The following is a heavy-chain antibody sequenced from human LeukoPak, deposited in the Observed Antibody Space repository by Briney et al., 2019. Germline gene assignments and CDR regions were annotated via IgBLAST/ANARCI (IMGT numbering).Heavy chain of an antibody. Sequence: ASVKVSCKASGYTFTSYDINWVRQATGQGLEWTGWMNPNSGNTGYAQKFQGRVTMTRNTSISTAYMELSSLRSEDTAVYYCARGARGYNWNLPYYYYYYMDVWGKGTTVTVSS. CDR1: GYTFTSYD. J-gene: IGHJ6*03. D-gene: IGHD1-7*01. V-gene: IGHV1-8*01. CDR3: ARGARGYNWNLPYYYYYYMDV. CDR2: MNPNSGNT.